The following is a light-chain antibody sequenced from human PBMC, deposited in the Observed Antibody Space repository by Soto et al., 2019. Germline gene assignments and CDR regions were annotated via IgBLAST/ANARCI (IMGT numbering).Light chain of an antibody. CDR3: QQYNSYSPDT. CDR1: QSISSC. CDR2: DAS. J-gene: IGKJ2*01. V-gene: IGKV1-5*01. Sequence: DIQMTQSPSTLSASVGDRVTITCRAIQSISSCLAWYQQKPGKAPKRLIYDASSLESGVPSRFSGSGSGTEFPLTISSLHHDEFAPYYCQQYNSYSPDTFGQGTKLEMK.